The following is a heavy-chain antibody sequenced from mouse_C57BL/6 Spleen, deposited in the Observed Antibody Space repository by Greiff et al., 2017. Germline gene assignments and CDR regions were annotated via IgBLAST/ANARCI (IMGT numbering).Heavy chain of an antibody. V-gene: IGHV3-6*01. CDR2: ISYDGSN. CDR3: ARVGNYVWYFDV. Sequence: EVQLKESGPGLVKPSQSLSLTCSVPGYSITSGYYWNWIRQFPGNKLEWMGYISYDGSNNYNPSLKNRIYITRDTSKNQFFLKLNSVTTEDTATYYCARVGNYVWYFDVWGTGTTVTVSS. J-gene: IGHJ1*03. D-gene: IGHD2-1*01. CDR1: GYSITSGYY.